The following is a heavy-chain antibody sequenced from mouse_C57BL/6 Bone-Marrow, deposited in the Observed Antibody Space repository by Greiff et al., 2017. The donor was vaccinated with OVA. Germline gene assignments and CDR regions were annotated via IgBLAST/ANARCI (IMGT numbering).Heavy chain of an antibody. Sequence: EVQLVESGEGLVKPGGSLKLSCAASGFTFSSYAMSWVRQTPEKRLEWVAYISSGGDYIYYADTVKGRFTIPRDNARNTLYLQMSSLKSEDTAMYYCTSQLRRDWYFDVWGTGTTVTVSS. D-gene: IGHD2-4*01. CDR3: TSQLRRDWYFDV. CDR1: GFTFSSYA. V-gene: IGHV5-9-1*02. CDR2: ISSGGDYI. J-gene: IGHJ1*03.